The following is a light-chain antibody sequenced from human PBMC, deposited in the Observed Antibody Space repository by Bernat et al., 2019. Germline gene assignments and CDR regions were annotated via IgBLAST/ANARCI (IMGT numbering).Light chain of an antibody. Sequence: EIVLTPSPATLPLSPGERATLSCRASQSVSSYLAWYQQKPGQAPRLLIYDASNRATGIPARFSGSGSGTDFTLTISSLEPEDFAVYYCQQRSNWPLITFGQGTRLGI. V-gene: IGKV3-11*01. CDR1: QSVSSY. CDR2: DAS. CDR3: QQRSNWPLIT. J-gene: IGKJ5*01.